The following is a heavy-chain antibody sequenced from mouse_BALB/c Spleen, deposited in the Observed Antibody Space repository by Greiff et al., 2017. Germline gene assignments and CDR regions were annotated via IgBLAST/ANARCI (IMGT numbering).Heavy chain of an antibody. Sequence: VKLQQPGAELVRPGASVKLSCKASGYTFTSYWINWVKQRPGQGLEWIGNIYPSDSYTNYNQKFKDKATLTVDKSSSTAYMQLSSPTSEDSAVYYCTRRGFDAMDYWGQGTSVTVSS. J-gene: IGHJ4*01. CDR3: TRRGFDAMDY. CDR1: GYTFTSYW. CDR2: IYPSDSYT. V-gene: IGHV1-69*02.